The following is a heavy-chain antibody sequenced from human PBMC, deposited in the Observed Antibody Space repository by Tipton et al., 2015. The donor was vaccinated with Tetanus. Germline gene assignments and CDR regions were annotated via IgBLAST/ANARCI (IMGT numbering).Heavy chain of an antibody. CDR3: ARYYDSSGYYRRRYTSSFDY. J-gene: IGHJ4*02. Sequence: TLSLTCTVSGGSISSYYWSWTRQPPGKGLEWIGYIYYSGSTNYNPSLKSRVTISVDTSKNQFSLKLSSVTAADTAVYYCARYYDSSGYYRRRYTSSFDYWGQGTLVTVSS. D-gene: IGHD3-22*01. CDR1: GGSISSYY. CDR2: IYYSGST. V-gene: IGHV4-59*01.